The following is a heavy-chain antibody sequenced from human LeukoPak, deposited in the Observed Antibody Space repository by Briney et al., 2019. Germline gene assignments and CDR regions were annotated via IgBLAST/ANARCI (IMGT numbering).Heavy chain of an antibody. CDR3: ASEYPWSVLAYYYYMDV. V-gene: IGHV1-2*06. CDR2: INPNSGGT. J-gene: IGHJ6*03. D-gene: IGHD1-1*01. Sequence: ASVTVSCKASGYTFTSYGISWVRQAPGQGLEWMGRINPNSGGTNYAQKFQGRVTMTSDTSISTAYMELSRLRSDDLAVYYCASEYPWSVLAYYYYMDVWVKGSAVSVSS. CDR1: GYTFTSYG.